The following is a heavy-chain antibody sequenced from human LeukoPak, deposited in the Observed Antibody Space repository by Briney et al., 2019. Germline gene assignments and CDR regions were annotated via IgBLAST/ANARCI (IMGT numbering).Heavy chain of an antibody. J-gene: IGHJ4*02. V-gene: IGHV3-74*01. CDR2: INSDGNTT. D-gene: IGHD3-10*01. CDR1: GFTFSSYW. CDR3: ASPLWDY. Sequence: GGSLRLSCAASGFTFSSYWMHWVRQAPGKGLVWVSCINSDGNTTRYADSVKGRFTISRDNAKTTVYLQVNSLRAEDTAVYYCASPLWDYWGQGILVTVSS.